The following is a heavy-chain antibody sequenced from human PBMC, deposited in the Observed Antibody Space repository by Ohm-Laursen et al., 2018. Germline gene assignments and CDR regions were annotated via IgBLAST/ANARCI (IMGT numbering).Heavy chain of an antibody. CDR2: FDTEDGET. Sequence: SSVKVSCKVSGYTLTELSMHWVRQAPGKGLEWMGGFDTEDGETIYAQKFQGRVTMTEDTSTDTAYMELSSLRSEDTAVYYCASWYGDYPTDWGQGTLVTVSS. CDR1: GYTLTELS. J-gene: IGHJ4*02. V-gene: IGHV1-24*01. D-gene: IGHD4-17*01. CDR3: ASWYGDYPTD.